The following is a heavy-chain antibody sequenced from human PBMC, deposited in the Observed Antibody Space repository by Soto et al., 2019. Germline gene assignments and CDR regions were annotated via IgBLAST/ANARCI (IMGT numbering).Heavy chain of an antibody. V-gene: IGHV5-51*01. CDR1: DYSFNTYW. D-gene: IGHD5-12*01. Sequence: GESLKISCKGSDYSFNTYWIAWVRQMPGKGLEWMGIIYPGDSDTRYSPSFQGQVTISADKSISTAHLQWSSLKDSDTAMYYCARQGGEYNTMSDYWGQGTLVTVSS. CDR2: IYPGDSDT. J-gene: IGHJ4*02. CDR3: ARQGGEYNTMSDY.